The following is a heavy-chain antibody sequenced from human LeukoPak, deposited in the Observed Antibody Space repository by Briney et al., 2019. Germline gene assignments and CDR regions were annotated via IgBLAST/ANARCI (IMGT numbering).Heavy chain of an antibody. J-gene: IGHJ4*02. CDR1: GYTFTGYY. CDR3: ARDRRFGELGDY. Sequence: ASVKVSCKXSGYTFTGYYMHWVRQAPGQGLEWMGWINPNSGGTNYSQKFQGRVTMTRDTSISTAYMELSRLRSDDTAVYYCARDRRFGELGDYWGQGTLVTVSS. D-gene: IGHD3-10*01. V-gene: IGHV1-2*02. CDR2: INPNSGGT.